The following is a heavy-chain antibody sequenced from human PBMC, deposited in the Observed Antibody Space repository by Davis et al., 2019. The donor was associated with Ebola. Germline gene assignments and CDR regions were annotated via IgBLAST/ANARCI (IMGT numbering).Heavy chain of an antibody. J-gene: IGHJ5*02. D-gene: IGHD6-6*01. CDR2: IIPIFGTA. V-gene: IGHV1-69*05. Sequence: SVKVSCKASGGTFSSYAISWVRQAPGQGLEWMGGIIPIFGTANYAQKFQGRVTITRDTSASTAYMELSSLRSEDTAVYYCARGRQLASGWFDPWGQGTLVTVSS. CDR3: ARGRQLASGWFDP. CDR1: GGTFSSYA.